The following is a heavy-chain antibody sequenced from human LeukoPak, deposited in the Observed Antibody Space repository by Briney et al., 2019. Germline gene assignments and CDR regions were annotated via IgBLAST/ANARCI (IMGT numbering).Heavy chain of an antibody. Sequence: NPGESLRLSCAASGFTFSSYGLNWVRQAPGKGLERVSTISSGGHIYYEDSVKGRFTISRDNAKNSLYLQMNSLRAEDTAVYYCARDQDGGKYYYESSGYSHWGQGILVTVSS. V-gene: IGHV3-21*01. CDR3: ARDQDGGKYYYESSGYSH. CDR2: ISSGGHI. J-gene: IGHJ4*02. CDR1: GFTFSSYG. D-gene: IGHD3-22*01.